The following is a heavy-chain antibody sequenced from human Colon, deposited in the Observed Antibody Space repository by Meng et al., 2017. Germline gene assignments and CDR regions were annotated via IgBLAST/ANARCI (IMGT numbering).Heavy chain of an antibody. V-gene: IGHV4-34*01. CDR2: INHSGST. Sequence: VQRQQWRAGLLKPSETLSLTCAVYGGSFSGYYWIWIRQPPGKGLEWIGEINHSGSTNYNPSLKSRVTISVDTSKNQFSLKLSSVTAADTAVYYCARERLSSGWYGGRWFDPWGQGTLVTVSS. J-gene: IGHJ5*02. CDR1: GGSFSGYY. D-gene: IGHD6-19*01. CDR3: ARERLSSGWYGGRWFDP.